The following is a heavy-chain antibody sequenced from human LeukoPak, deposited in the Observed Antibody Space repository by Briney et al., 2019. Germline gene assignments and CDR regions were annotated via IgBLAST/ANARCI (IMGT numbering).Heavy chain of an antibody. CDR1: GFTFSSYS. Sequence: GGSLRLSCVASGFTFSSYSMKWVRQAPGKGLEWVSSISSSSSYIDYADSVKGRFTISRDNSKNTLYLQMNSLRAEDTAVYYCANSLCGSYSCYFDYWGQGTLVTVSS. CDR3: ANSLCGSYSCYFDY. J-gene: IGHJ4*02. V-gene: IGHV3-21*04. CDR2: ISSSSSYI. D-gene: IGHD1-26*01.